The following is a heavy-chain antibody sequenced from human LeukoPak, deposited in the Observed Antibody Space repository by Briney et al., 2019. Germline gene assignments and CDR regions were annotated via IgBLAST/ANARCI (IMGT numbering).Heavy chain of an antibody. Sequence: KASETLSLTCTVSGGSISSSSYYWGWIRQPPGKGLEWIGSIYYSGSTYYNPSRKSRATISVDTSKNQFSLKLSSVTAADTAVYYCARRPTLAAAGNAGYYYYYYMDVWGKGTTVTVSS. CDR3: ARRPTLAAAGNAGYYYYYYMDV. D-gene: IGHD6-13*01. CDR2: IYYSGST. V-gene: IGHV4-39*01. J-gene: IGHJ6*03. CDR1: GGSISSSSYY.